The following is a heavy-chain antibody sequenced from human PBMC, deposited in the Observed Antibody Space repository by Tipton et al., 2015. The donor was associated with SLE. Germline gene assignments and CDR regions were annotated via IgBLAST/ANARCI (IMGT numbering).Heavy chain of an antibody. CDR1: GFTFDDYA. CDR3: VKGLRRNYSYGMDV. Sequence: SLRLSCAASGFTFDDYAMYWVRQAPGKGLEWVSGISWNSGMIGYADSVKGRFTISRDNAKNSLYLQMNSLRAEDMALYYCVKGLRRNYSYGMDVWGQGTTVTVS. J-gene: IGHJ6*02. D-gene: IGHD1-14*01. V-gene: IGHV3-9*03. CDR2: ISWNSGMI.